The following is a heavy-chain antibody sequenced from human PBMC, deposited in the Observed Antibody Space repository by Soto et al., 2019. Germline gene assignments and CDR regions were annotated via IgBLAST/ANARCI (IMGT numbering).Heavy chain of an antibody. Sequence: GASVKISCKTAGYSFNTYAMHWVRQAPGQRLEWMGWISGGNGNTKYSKKLQGRVTISRDNSARTAYMEPSSLRSHDTAVYFCATERGGITLFGVTIGLDVW. J-gene: IGHJ6*01. D-gene: IGHD3-3*01. V-gene: IGHV1-3*01. CDR3: ATERGGITLFGVTIGLDV. CDR2: ISGGNGNT. CDR1: GYSFNTYA.